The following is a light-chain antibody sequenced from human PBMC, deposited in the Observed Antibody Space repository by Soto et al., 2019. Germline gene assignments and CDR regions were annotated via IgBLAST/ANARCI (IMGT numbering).Light chain of an antibody. Sequence: ENPLRPSPGTLSFSPAERASLSCRASQSVSSSYLAWYQQIPGQAPRLLINDASRRATGIPDRFSGSGSGTDFTLTISRLEPEDFAVYYCQQYGSSPPTFGQGTKVDIK. CDR2: DAS. V-gene: IGKV3-20*01. J-gene: IGKJ1*01. CDR3: QQYGSSPPT. CDR1: QSVSSSY.